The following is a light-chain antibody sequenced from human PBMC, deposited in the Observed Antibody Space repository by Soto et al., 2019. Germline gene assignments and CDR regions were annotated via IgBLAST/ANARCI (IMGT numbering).Light chain of an antibody. CDR3: QQYDSYPVT. V-gene: IGKV1-16*01. CDR2: AAT. CDR1: RAISNY. J-gene: IGKJ4*01. Sequence: DIQMTQSPSSVSASVGDRVTMTCRASRAISNYVAWFQQKPGKAPKSLIHAATNLQSGTPSRFSGSGSGTDFSLTISSVRPEDFATYYCQQYDSYPVTFGGGTNVEIK.